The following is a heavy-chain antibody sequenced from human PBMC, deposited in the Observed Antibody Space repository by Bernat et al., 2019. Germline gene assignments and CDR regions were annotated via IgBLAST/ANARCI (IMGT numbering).Heavy chain of an antibody. J-gene: IGHJ3*02. Sequence: QVQLVESGGGVVQPGRSLRLSCAASGFTFSSYGMHWVRQAPGKGLEWVAVISYDGSNKYYADSVKGSFTISRDNSKNTLYLQLNSLRAEDTAVYYCIRENDAFDIWGQGTMVTVSS. CDR2: ISYDGSNK. CDR3: IRENDAFDI. CDR1: GFTFSSYG. V-gene: IGHV3-30*03.